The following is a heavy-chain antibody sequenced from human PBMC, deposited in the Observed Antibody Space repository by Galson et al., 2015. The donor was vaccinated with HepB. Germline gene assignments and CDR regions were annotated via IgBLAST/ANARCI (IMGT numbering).Heavy chain of an antibody. CDR3: AKERTPIYSYSTTGY. CDR1: GFTFSSYG. J-gene: IGHJ4*02. Sequence: SLRLSCAASGFTFSSYGMHWVRQAPGKGLEWVAVISYDGSNKYYADSVKGRFTISRDNSKNTLYLQMNSLRAEDTAVYYCAKERTPIYSYSTTGYWGQGTLVTVSS. D-gene: IGHD5-18*01. CDR2: ISYDGSNK. V-gene: IGHV3-30*18.